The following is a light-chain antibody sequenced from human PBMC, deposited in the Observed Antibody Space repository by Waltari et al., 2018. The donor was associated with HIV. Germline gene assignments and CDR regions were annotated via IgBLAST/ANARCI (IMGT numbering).Light chain of an antibody. CDR2: RNN. V-gene: IGLV1-47*01. J-gene: IGLJ3*02. Sequence: QPPSASGTPGQRVTISCSGSSSNIGSNYVYWYQQLPGTAPKLLIYRNNQRPSGVPDRFSGSKSGTSASLAISGLRSEDEADYYCAAWDDSLSGWVFGGGTKLTVL. CDR3: AAWDDSLSGWV. CDR1: SSNIGSNY.